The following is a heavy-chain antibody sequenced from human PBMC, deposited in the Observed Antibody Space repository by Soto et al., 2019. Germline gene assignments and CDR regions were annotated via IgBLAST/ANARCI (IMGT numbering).Heavy chain of an antibody. Sequence: QVQLVESGGGVVQPGRSLRLSCAASGFTFSSYAMHWVRQAPGKGLEWVAVILYDGSNQYYIDSVKGRFTISRDNSKNTLYLQMNSLRAEDTAVYYCARETDGMDVWGQGTTVTVSS. CDR2: ILYDGSNQ. V-gene: IGHV3-30-3*01. J-gene: IGHJ6*02. CDR3: ARETDGMDV. CDR1: GFTFSSYA.